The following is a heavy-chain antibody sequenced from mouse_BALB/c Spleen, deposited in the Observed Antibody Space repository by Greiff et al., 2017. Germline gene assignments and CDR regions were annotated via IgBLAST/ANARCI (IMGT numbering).Heavy chain of an antibody. CDR3: ARSGYGSSYWYFDV. D-gene: IGHD1-1*01. J-gene: IGHJ1*01. Sequence: LVKTGASVKISCKASGYSFTGYYMHWVKQSHGQSLEWIGYISCYNGATSYNQKFKGKATFTVDTSSSTAYMQFNSLTSEDSAVYYCARSGYGSSYWYFDVWGAGTTVTVSS. CDR2: ISCYNGAT. V-gene: IGHV1S34*01. CDR1: GYSFTGYY.